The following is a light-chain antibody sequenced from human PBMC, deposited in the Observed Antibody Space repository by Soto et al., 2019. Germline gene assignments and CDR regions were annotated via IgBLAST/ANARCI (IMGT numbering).Light chain of an antibody. Sequence: EIVLTQSPGTLSLSPGESATLSCRASQSVSRNSLAWYQQKPGQAPRLLIYGASSRATGIPDRFSGSGSGTDVTLTISRLEPEDFAVFYCQQYGSSLYTFGQGTKLEIK. CDR3: QQYGSSLYT. CDR1: QSVSRNS. CDR2: GAS. J-gene: IGKJ2*01. V-gene: IGKV3-20*01.